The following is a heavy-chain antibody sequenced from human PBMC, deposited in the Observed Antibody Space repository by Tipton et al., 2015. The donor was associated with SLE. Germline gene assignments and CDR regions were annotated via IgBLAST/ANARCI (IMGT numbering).Heavy chain of an antibody. V-gene: IGHV4-39*07. CDR1: DGSIRSTNYY. CDR2: IFYTGST. Sequence: LRLSCTVSDGSIRSTNYYWGWVRQPPGKGLEWIGSIFYTGSTYYNPSLKSRVSFSIDRSKNQFSLNLRSVTATDTAVYYCARGAYDWGSYFVDSWGQGTLVSVSS. J-gene: IGHJ5*01. CDR3: ARGAYDWGSYFVDS. D-gene: IGHD7-27*01.